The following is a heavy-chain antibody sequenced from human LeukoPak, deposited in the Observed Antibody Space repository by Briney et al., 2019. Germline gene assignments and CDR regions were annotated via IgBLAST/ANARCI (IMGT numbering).Heavy chain of an antibody. CDR1: GYSISSGYY. CDR3: AGTSLVPAAPNWFDP. J-gene: IGHJ5*02. CDR2: IYHSGST. D-gene: IGHD2-2*01. Sequence: PSETLSLTCAVSGYSISSGYYWGWIRQPPGKGLECIGSIYHSGSTYYNPSLKSRVTISVGTSKNQFSLKLSSVTAADTAVYYCAGTSLVPAAPNWFDPWGQGTLVTVSS. V-gene: IGHV4-38-2*01.